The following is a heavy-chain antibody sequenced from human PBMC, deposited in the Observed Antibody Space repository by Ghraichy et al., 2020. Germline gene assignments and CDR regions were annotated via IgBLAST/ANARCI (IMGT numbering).Heavy chain of an antibody. CDR2: FYSGAGT. V-gene: IGHV3-53*01. J-gene: IGHJ4*02. CDR3: ARGGSQDSGSHYFWY. CDR1: GFTVSTNY. D-gene: IGHD1-26*01. Sequence: GGSLRLSCAASGFTVSTNYMNWVRQAPGKGLEWVSVFYSGAGTYYADSVKGRFTISRDNSKNTLYLQMNSLRAEDTAVYYCARGGSQDSGSHYFWYWGQGTLVTVSS.